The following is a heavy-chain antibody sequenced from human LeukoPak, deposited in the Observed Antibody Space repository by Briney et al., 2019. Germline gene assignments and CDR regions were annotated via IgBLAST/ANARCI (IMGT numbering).Heavy chain of an antibody. CDR1: GYTFTSYY. D-gene: IGHD6-19*01. CDR3: ARGRSGWYQRDY. Sequence: ASVTVSCTASGYTFTSYYMHWVRQAPGQGLEWMGIINPSGGSTSYAQKFQGRVTMTRDTSTSTVYMELSSLRSEDTAVYYCARGRSGWYQRDYWGQGTLVTVSS. CDR2: INPSGGST. V-gene: IGHV1-46*01. J-gene: IGHJ4*02.